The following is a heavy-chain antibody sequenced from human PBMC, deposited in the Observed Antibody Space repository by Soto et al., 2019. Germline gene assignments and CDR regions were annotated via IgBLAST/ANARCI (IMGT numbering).Heavy chain of an antibody. CDR3: ATLGWGAESRRAFHM. D-gene: IGHD1-26*01. Sequence: VSSVKVSCKVSGYTLTELSMHWVRQAPGKGLEWMGGFDPEDGETIYAQKFQGRVTMTEDTSTDTAYMELSSLRSEDTAVYECATLGWGAESRRAFHMWGQGTMFT. CDR2: FDPEDGET. V-gene: IGHV1-24*01. CDR1: GYTLTELS. J-gene: IGHJ3*02.